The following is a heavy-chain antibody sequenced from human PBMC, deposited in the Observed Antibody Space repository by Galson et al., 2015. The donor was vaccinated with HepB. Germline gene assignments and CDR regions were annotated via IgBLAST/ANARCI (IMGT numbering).Heavy chain of an antibody. CDR1: GGSFTNYA. J-gene: IGHJ2*01. Sequence: SVKVSCKASGGSFTNYAISWVRQAPGQGLEWMGGIIAVFHTANYAQKFQGRVTITADESTNTAYMELSSLRSDDTGVYYCARSWDDFDRYFDLWGRGTLVTVSS. CDR3: ARSWDDFDRYFDL. D-gene: IGHD1-26*01. CDR2: IIAVFHTA. V-gene: IGHV1-69*13.